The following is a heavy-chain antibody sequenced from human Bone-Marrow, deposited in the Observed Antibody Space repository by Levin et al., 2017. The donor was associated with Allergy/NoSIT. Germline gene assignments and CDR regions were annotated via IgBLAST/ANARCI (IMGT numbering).Heavy chain of an antibody. CDR1: GFPFSSYA. CDR2: ISSGGANT. Sequence: GESLKISCAVSGFPFSSYAMSWVRQAPGKGLEWVSVISSGGANTYYVDSVKGRFTISRDNSKNTVYLQMNSLRADDTAMYFCAKVSGHYFFDHWGQGTLVTVSS. CDR3: AKVSGHYFFDH. J-gene: IGHJ4*02. V-gene: IGHV3-23*01. D-gene: IGHD6-19*01.